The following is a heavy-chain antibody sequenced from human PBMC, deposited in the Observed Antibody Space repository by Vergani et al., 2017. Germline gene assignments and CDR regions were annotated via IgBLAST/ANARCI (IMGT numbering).Heavy chain of an antibody. CDR2: IYTSGST. D-gene: IGHD3-22*01. CDR1: GGSISSGSYY. CDR3: ARTAYYYDSSGPGXFDY. J-gene: IGHJ4*02. V-gene: IGHV4-61*02. Sequence: QVQLQESGPGLVKPSQTLSLTCTVSGGSISSGSYYWSWIRQPAGKGLEWIGRIYTSGSTNYNPSLKSRVTISVDTSKNQFSLKLSSVTAADTAVYYCARTAYYYDSSGPGXFDYWGQGTLVTVSS.